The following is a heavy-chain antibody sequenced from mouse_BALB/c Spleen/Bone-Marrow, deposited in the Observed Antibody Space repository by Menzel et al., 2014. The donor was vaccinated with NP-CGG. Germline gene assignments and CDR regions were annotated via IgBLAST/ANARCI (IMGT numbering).Heavy chain of an antibody. D-gene: IGHD2-14*01. CDR3: ARYRLGTYFDY. CDR1: GFNIKDTY. V-gene: IGHV14-3*02. Sequence: VQLQQPGAELVKPGASVKLSCTASGFNIKDTYMHWVKRRPEQGLEWIGWVDPANGNTKYDPRFQGKATITADTSSNTAYLQLSSLTSEDTAVYYCARYRLGTYFDYWGQGTTLTVSS. CDR2: VDPANGNT. J-gene: IGHJ2*01.